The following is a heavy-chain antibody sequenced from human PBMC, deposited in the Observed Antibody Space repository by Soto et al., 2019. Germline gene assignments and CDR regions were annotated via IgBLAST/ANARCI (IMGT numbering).Heavy chain of an antibody. CDR1: GYTFTSYG. CDR2: ISAYNGNT. D-gene: IGHD2-2*01. CDR3: AREYIVVVPAAYYYYYGMDV. J-gene: IGHJ6*02. V-gene: IGHV1-18*04. Sequence: ASVKVSCKASGYTFTSYGISWVRQAPGQGLEWMGWISAYNGNTNYAQKLQGRVTMTTDTSTSTAYMELGSLRSDDTAAYYCAREYIVVVPAAYYYYYGMDVWGQGTTVTVSS.